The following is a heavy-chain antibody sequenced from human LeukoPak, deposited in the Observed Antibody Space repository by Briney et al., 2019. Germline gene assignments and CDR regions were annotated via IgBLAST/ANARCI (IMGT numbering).Heavy chain of an antibody. Sequence: PGGSLRLSCAASGFTVTSNYMNWVRQAPGKGLEWVSIVYSGGGTYYADSVKGQFTISRDNSKNTLYLQMNSLRVEDTAVYYCARMGGHYYDSSGLSFDYWGQGTLVTVSS. V-gene: IGHV3-53*01. CDR1: GFTVTSNY. J-gene: IGHJ4*02. D-gene: IGHD3-22*01. CDR2: VYSGGGT. CDR3: ARMGGHYYDSSGLSFDY.